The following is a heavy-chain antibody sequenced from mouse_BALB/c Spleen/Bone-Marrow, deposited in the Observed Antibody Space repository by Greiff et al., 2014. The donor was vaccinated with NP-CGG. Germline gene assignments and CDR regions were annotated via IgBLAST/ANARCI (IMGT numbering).Heavy chain of an antibody. D-gene: IGHD1-1*01. CDR1: GFNIKDTY. J-gene: IGHJ4*01. CDR3: ALLLRYYAMDS. CDR2: IDPANGNT. Sequence: EVQLVESGAELVKPGASVKLSCTASGFNIKDTYMHWVKQRPEQGLEWIGRIDPANGNTKYDPKFQGKATITADTSSNTAYLQLSSLTSEDTAVYYCALLLRYYAMDSWGQGTSVTVPS. V-gene: IGHV14-3*02.